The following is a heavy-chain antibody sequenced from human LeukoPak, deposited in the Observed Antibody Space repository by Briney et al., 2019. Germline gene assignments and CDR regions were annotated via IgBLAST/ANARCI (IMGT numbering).Heavy chain of an antibody. D-gene: IGHD3-10*01. CDR1: GGSFSGYY. Sequence: SETLSLTCAVYGGSFSGYYWSWIRQPPGKGLEWIGEINHSGSTNYNPSLKSRVTISLDTSKNQFSLKLTSVTAADTAVYYCARHGGVVRGQGSDAFDIWGRGTMVTVSS. J-gene: IGHJ3*02. CDR3: ARHGGVVRGQGSDAFDI. V-gene: IGHV4-34*01. CDR2: INHSGST.